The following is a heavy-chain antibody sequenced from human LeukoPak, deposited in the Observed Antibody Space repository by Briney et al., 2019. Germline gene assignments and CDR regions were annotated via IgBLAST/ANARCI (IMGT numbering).Heavy chain of an antibody. D-gene: IGHD3-22*01. CDR2: IYSGGST. CDR1: GFTFSSYA. V-gene: IGHV3-66*01. CDR3: ARDRWGYDSSGYYWDYFDY. J-gene: IGHJ4*02. Sequence: PGGSLRLSCAASGFTFSSYAMHWVRQAPGKGLEWVSVIYSGGSTYYADSVKGRFTISRDNSKNTLYLQMNSLRAEDTAVYYCARDRWGYDSSGYYWDYFDYWGQGTLVTVSS.